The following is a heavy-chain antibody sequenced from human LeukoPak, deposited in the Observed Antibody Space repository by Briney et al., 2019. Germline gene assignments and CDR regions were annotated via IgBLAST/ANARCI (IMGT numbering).Heavy chain of an antibody. J-gene: IGHJ3*02. D-gene: IGHD3-22*01. CDR2: IKQDGSQK. V-gene: IGHV3-7*01. CDR1: GFTFGSYW. CDR3: ARGDYYESSGYFIDAFDI. Sequence: GGSLRLSCAASGFTFGSYWMSWVRQAPGKGLEWVANIKQDGSQKFYVDSVKGRFTISRDNAKNSLYLQMNSLRAEDTALYYCARGDYYESSGYFIDAFDIWGQGTMVTVSA.